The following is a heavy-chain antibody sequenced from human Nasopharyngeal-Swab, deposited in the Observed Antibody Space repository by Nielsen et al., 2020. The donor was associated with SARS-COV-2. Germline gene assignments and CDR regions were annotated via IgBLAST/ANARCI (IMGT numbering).Heavy chain of an antibody. V-gene: IGHV4-61*02. CDR3: ARSRGYSYGSDYYYYGMDV. Sequence: LRLSCTVSGGSISSGSYYWSWIRQPAGKGLEWIGRIYTSGSTNYNPSLKSRVTISVDTSKNQFSLKLSSVTAADTAVYYCARSRGYSYGSDYYYYGMDVWGQGTTVTVSS. D-gene: IGHD5-18*01. CDR2: IYTSGST. J-gene: IGHJ6*02. CDR1: GGSISSGSYY.